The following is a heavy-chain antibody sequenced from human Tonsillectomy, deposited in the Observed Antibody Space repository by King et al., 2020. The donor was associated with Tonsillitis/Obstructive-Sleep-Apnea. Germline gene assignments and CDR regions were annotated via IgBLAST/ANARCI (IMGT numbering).Heavy chain of an antibody. Sequence: VQLQQWGAGLLKPSETLSLTCAVYGGSFSGYYWSWIRQPPGKGLEWIGEINHSGSTNYNPSLKSRVIISVDTSKNQFSLRLSSVTAADTAVYYCARDAYYYDSGGYYYDPAPPYWGQGTLVTVSS. CDR3: ARDAYYYDSGGYYYDPAPPY. V-gene: IGHV4-34*01. CDR1: GGSFSGYY. CDR2: INHSGST. J-gene: IGHJ4*02. D-gene: IGHD3-22*01.